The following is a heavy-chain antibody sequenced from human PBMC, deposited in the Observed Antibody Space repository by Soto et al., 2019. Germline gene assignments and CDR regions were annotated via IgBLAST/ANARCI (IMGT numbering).Heavy chain of an antibody. V-gene: IGHV4-31*03. D-gene: IGHD2-15*01. J-gene: IGHJ4*02. CDR1: GDSISSGGYY. Sequence: SETLSLTCTVSGDSISSGGYYWSWIRQHPGKGLEWIGYIYYSGSTYYNPSLKSRVTISVDTSKNQFSLKLSSVTAAGTAVYYCARRYGGNFDYWGQGTLVTVS. CDR2: IYYSGST. CDR3: ARRYGGNFDY.